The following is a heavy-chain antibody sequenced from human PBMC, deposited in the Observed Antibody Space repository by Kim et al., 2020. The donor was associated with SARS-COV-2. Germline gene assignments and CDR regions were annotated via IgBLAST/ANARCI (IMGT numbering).Heavy chain of an antibody. CDR1: GGSISPYY. D-gene: IGHD7-27*01. CDR2: IYYTGNI. V-gene: IGHV4-59*01. CDR3: AREGLLGAHNWFDP. Sequence: SETLSLTCTVSGGSISPYYWSWIRQPPGRGLEWIGYIYYTGNINYNPTLESRLTISVDTSRNHLSLKLRSVTAADTAIYYCAREGLLGAHNWFDPWGQGTLVTVSS. J-gene: IGHJ5*02.